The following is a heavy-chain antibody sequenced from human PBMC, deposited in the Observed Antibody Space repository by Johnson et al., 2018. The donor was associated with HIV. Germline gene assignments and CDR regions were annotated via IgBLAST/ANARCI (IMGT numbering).Heavy chain of an antibody. D-gene: IGHD1-26*01. V-gene: IGHV3-15*01. Sequence: VQLVESGGGLVKPGGSLRVSCAASGFSFSNAWMSWVRQAPGKGLEWVGRIKSKPDGGTTDYAAPVKGRFTISRDDSENKLYLQMNSLRAEDTAVYYCVREPRPPNAFDIWGQGTMVTVSS. CDR1: GFSFSNAW. CDR2: IKSKPDGGTT. CDR3: VREPRPPNAFDI. J-gene: IGHJ3*02.